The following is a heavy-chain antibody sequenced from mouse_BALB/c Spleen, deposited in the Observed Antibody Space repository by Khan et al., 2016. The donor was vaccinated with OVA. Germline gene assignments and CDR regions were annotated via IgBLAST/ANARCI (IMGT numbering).Heavy chain of an antibody. CDR2: IWGDGST. Sequence: QVQLKQSGPGLVAPSQSLSITCTVSGFSLTGFGINWVRQPPGKGLEWLGMIWGDGSTDYNSALKSRLSISKDNSKSQVFLKMNSRQTDDTARDYLGRKLRLGGFAYWGQGTLVTVAA. J-gene: IGHJ3*01. CDR1: GFSLTGFG. CDR3: GRKLRLGGFAY. V-gene: IGHV2-6-7*01. D-gene: IGHD1-2*01.